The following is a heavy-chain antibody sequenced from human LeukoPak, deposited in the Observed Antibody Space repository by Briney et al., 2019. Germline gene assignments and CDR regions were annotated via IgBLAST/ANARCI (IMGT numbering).Heavy chain of an antibody. V-gene: IGHV4-4*02. CDR1: GGSISSSNW. D-gene: IGHD3-10*01. Sequence: SETLSLTCAVSGGSISSSNWWSWVRQPPGKGLEWIGEIYHSGSTNYNPSLKSRVTISVDKSKNQFSLKLSSVTAADTAVYYCARAPGDYYGSGSHRAFDYWGQGTLVTVSS. CDR3: ARAPGDYYGSGSHRAFDY. J-gene: IGHJ4*02. CDR2: IYHSGST.